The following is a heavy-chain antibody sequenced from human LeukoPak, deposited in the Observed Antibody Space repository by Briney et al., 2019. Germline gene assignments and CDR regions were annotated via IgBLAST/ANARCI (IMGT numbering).Heavy chain of an antibody. CDR1: GASIGSDTYY. Sequence: SETLSLTCTVSGASIGSDTYYWTWIRQPAGKGLEWIGRVYTSGSTNYNPSLKSRVTISVDKSKNQFSLKLSSVTAADTAMYYCAREGMGGYNYAAWGQGTLVTVSS. CDR2: VYTSGST. CDR3: AREGMGGYNYAA. D-gene: IGHD5-18*01. J-gene: IGHJ4*02. V-gene: IGHV4-61*02.